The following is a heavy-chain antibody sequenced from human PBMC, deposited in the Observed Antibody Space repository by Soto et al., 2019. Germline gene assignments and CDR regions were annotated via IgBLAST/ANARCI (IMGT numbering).Heavy chain of an antibody. CDR1: GYSFTSYW. V-gene: IGHV5-51*01. CDR2: IYPGDSDT. Sequence: PGESLKISCKGSGYSFTSYWIGWARQMPGKGLEWMGIIYPGDSDTRYSPSFQGQVTISADKSISTAYLQWSSLKASDTAMYYCARKRIMITFGGVIESYGMDVWGQGTTVTVSS. D-gene: IGHD3-16*02. J-gene: IGHJ6*02. CDR3: ARKRIMITFGGVIESYGMDV.